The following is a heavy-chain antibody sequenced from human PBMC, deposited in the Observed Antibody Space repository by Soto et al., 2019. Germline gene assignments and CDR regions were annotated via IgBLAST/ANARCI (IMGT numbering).Heavy chain of an antibody. D-gene: IGHD3-3*01. Sequence: GGSLRLSCAASGFSFGSYALSWVRQAPGKGLEWVSTISGSDGKTFYADSVKGRFSISRDTSQSTLYLQMNSLRADDTAMYYCARWSYLDYWGQGTPVTVSS. V-gene: IGHV3-23*01. CDR3: ARWSYLDY. J-gene: IGHJ4*02. CDR1: GFSFGSYA. CDR2: ISGSDGKT.